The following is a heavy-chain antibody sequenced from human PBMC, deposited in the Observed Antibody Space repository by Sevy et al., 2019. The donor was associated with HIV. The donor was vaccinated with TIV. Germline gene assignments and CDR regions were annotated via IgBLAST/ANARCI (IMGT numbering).Heavy chain of an antibody. CDR3: ARHCSGTSCSHAFDI. CDR1: GGSFSGYY. D-gene: IGHD2-2*01. J-gene: IGHJ3*02. V-gene: IGHV4-34*01. Sequence: SETLSLTCAVYGGSFSGYYWSWIRQPPGKGLEWIGEINHSGNTNYNPSLKSRVTISVDTSKNQSSLKLSSVTAADTAVYYCARHCSGTSCSHAFDIWGQGTMVTVSS. CDR2: INHSGNT.